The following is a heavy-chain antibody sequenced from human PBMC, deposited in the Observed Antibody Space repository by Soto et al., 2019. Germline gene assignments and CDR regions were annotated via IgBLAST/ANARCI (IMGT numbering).Heavy chain of an antibody. V-gene: IGHV1-18*01. CDR3: VRDLDGSGSYYTDF. CDR1: GYMFISYG. Sequence: ASVKVSCKASGYMFISYGINWVRQAPGQGLEWMGWISAHNGNTKYAQKFQGRVTMTTDASTSTAYMEMRSLRSDDTAVYYCVRDLDGSGSYYTDFLGPGTLVTVSS. CDR2: ISAHNGNT. D-gene: IGHD3-10*01. J-gene: IGHJ4*02.